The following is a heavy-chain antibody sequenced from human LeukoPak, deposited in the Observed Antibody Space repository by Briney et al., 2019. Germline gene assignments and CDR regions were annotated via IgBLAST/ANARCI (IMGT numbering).Heavy chain of an antibody. J-gene: IGHJ4*02. CDR1: GFTFRGYW. CDR2: IKEDGREK. Sequence: PGGSLRLSCADSGFTFRGYWMKWVRQAPGQGLEWVASIKEDGREKFYVDSVKGRFTTSRDDAKNSLYLQMDSLRVEDTAVYYCARDDGDLWGQGTLVTVSS. V-gene: IGHV3-7*01. CDR3: ARDDGDL.